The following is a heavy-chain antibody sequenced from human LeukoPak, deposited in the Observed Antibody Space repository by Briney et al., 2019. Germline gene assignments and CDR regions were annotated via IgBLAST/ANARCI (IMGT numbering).Heavy chain of an antibody. V-gene: IGHV3-23*01. CDR3: ARVGRHYDFWSGYHIKYFDY. D-gene: IGHD3-3*01. CDR2: ISGSGDST. Sequence: GGSLRLSCAASGFTFSSYGMSWVRQAPGKGLEWVSVISGSGDSTYYADSVKGRFTISRDNSKNTLYLQMNSLRAEDTALYYCARVGRHYDFWSGYHIKYFDYWGQGTLVTVSS. CDR1: GFTFSSYG. J-gene: IGHJ4*02.